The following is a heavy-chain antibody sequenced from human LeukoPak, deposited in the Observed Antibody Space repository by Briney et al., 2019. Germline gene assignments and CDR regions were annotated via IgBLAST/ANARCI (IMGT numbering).Heavy chain of an antibody. CDR2: INPNSGGT. J-gene: IGHJ4*02. V-gene: IGHV1-2*02. CDR1: GYTFTGYY. D-gene: IGHD2-21*01. Sequence: ASVKVSCKASGYTFTGYYMHWLGQAPGQGLEWMGWINPNSGGTNYAQKFQGRVTMTRDTSISTAYMELSRLRSDDTAVYYCARLGAYCGGDCYADYWGQGTLVTVSS. CDR3: ARLGAYCGGDCYADY.